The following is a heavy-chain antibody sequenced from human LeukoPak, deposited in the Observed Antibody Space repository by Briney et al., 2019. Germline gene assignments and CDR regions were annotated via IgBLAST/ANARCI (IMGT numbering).Heavy chain of an antibody. D-gene: IGHD2-2*02. CDR3: AREGVVVPAAILRGNWFDP. CDR1: GYSFTSYW. J-gene: IGHJ5*02. V-gene: IGHV5-51*01. CDR2: IYPGDSDT. Sequence: GESLKISCKGSGYSFTSYWIGWVRQMPGKGLEWMGIIYPGDSDTRYSPSFQGQVTISADKSISTAYLQWSSLKASDTAMYYCAREGVVVPAAILRGNWFDPWGQGTLVTVSS.